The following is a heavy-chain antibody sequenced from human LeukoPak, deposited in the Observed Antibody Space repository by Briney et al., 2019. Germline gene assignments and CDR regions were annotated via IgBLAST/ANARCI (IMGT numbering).Heavy chain of an antibody. CDR3: ARDVPDIVVVVAATPGLFDY. D-gene: IGHD2-15*01. Sequence: PGGSLRLSCAASGFTVSATYMNWVRQAPGKGLEWVSIIYTGGNTYYADSVKGRFTISRDISKNTLYLQMNSLRAEDTAVYYCARDVPDIVVVVAATPGLFDYWGQGTLVTVSS. CDR1: GFTVSATY. CDR2: IYTGGNT. J-gene: IGHJ4*02. V-gene: IGHV3-66*01.